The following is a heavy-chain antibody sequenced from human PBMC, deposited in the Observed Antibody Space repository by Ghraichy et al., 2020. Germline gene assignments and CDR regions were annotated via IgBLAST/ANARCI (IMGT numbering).Heavy chain of an antibody. CDR3: ARGQTNRPTDAYDI. J-gene: IGHJ3*02. D-gene: IGHD2-8*01. CDR2: IYYTGP. CDR1: GGLMDRFY. V-gene: IGHV4-59*01. Sequence: SETLSLTCHVSGGLMDRFYWSWIRRLPGKGLEWLGHIYYTGPTYNPSLKSRVSASLDFSKNQFSLILDSVTAADTAVYYCARGQTNRPTDAYDIWGQGTVVTVSS.